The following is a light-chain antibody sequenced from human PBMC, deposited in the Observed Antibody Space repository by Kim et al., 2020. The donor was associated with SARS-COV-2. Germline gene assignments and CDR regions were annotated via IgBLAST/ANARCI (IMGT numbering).Light chain of an antibody. Sequence: ATVGDRVNITWRASQGISSYLVWYQQKSGKAPKLLLYAASTLQSGVPSRFSGSGSGTEFTLTISSLQPEDFATYYCEQLYTYPLTFGGGTKVDIK. CDR1: QGISSY. CDR3: EQLYTYPLT. J-gene: IGKJ4*01. CDR2: AAS. V-gene: IGKV1-9*01.